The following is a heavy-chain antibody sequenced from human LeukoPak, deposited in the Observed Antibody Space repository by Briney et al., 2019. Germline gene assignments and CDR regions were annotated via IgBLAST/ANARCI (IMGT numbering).Heavy chain of an antibody. CDR2: ISSSGSTI. CDR3: AREGALTVTKDAFDI. D-gene: IGHD4-17*01. V-gene: IGHV3-48*03. CDR1: GFTLSSYE. Sequence: GGSLRLSCAASGFTLSSYEMNWVRQAPGKGLEWVSHISSSGSTIYYADSVKGRFTISRDNAKNSLYLQMNSLRAEDTAVYYCAREGALTVTKDAFDIWGQGTMVTVSS. J-gene: IGHJ3*02.